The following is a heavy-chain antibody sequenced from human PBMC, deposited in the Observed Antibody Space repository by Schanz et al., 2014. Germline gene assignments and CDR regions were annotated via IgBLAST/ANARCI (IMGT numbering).Heavy chain of an antibody. D-gene: IGHD6-19*01. CDR2: IGTAGDT. V-gene: IGHV3-13*04. J-gene: IGHJ4*02. CDR1: GFTFSSYD. CDR3: ARVVGSRWLYFDL. Sequence: EVQLEESGGGLVQPGGSLRLSCAASGFTFSSYDMHWVRQVTGKGLEWVSGIGTAGDTYYPDSVKGRFTISRENAQNSLFLQMNTLRAGDTAVYYCARVVGSRWLYFDLWGQGTLVTVSS.